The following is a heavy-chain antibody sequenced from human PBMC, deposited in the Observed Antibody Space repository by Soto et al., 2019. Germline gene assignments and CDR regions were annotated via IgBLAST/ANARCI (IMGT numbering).Heavy chain of an antibody. CDR3: ARAARAYCDSDD. CDR1: GYTFISYG. J-gene: IGHJ4*02. D-gene: IGHD6-6*01. V-gene: IGHV1-18*01. CDR2: ISAFNDDS. Sequence: ASLQVSCKASGYTFISYGINWVRQAPGQGLEWMGWISAFNDDSNYAQNLQGRVTMTRDTSTSTAHMELRSLRSDDSAMYFGARAARAYCDSDDWGQGTLVTASS.